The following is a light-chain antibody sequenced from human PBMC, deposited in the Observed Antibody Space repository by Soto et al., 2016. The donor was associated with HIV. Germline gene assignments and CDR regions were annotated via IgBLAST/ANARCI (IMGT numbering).Light chain of an antibody. Sequence: DIEMTQSPSTLSASVGDRVIITCRASQSITSWLAWYQQKPGKAPKLLIYKASILETGVPSRFSGSGSGTEFTLTISSLQPEDFATYYCQQYNSYSSFGQGTKVEIK. CDR2: KAS. V-gene: IGKV1-5*03. J-gene: IGKJ1*01. CDR1: QSITSW. CDR3: QQYNSYSS.